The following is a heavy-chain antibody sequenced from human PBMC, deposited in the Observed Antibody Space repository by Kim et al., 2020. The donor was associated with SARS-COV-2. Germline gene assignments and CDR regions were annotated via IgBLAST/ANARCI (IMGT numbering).Heavy chain of an antibody. CDR3: EASDY. CDR2: ISDSGLRT. Sequence: GGSLRLSCAASGFTFSTYAMSWARQAPGKGLEWVSTISDSGLRTHYADSVKGRFTISRDNSKSTLFLQMTYLRAEDTAIYYCEASDYWGQGSLVTVSS. J-gene: IGHJ4*02. CDR1: GFTFSTYA. V-gene: IGHV3-23*01.